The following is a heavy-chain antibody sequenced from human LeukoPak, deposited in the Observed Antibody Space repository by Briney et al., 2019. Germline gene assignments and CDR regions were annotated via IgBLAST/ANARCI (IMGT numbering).Heavy chain of an antibody. CDR2: ISSSGSTI. V-gene: IGHV3-48*03. D-gene: IGHD2-15*01. CDR3: ASDCSGGSCYPDAFDI. J-gene: IGHJ3*02. CDR1: GFTFSSYE. Sequence: PGGSLRLSCAASGFTFSSYEMSWVRQARGKGLEWVSYISSSGSTIYYADSVKGRFTIFRDNAKNSLYLQMNSLRAEDTAVYYCASDCSGGSCYPDAFDIWGQGTMVTVSS.